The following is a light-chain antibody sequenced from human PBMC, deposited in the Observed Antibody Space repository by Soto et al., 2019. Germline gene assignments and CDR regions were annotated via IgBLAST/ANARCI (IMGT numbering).Light chain of an antibody. CDR2: RAS. Sequence: EIVLTHSPGTLSLCPGDIATLACRASQSVSNNYVDWYQQKPVQAPRLLIFRASNKATGVPDRFSGSGSGTEFILTISALEPEDSGIYHCHQHGGTPETFGQGTKVDIK. J-gene: IGKJ1*01. V-gene: IGKV3-20*01. CDR3: HQHGGTPET. CDR1: QSVSNNY.